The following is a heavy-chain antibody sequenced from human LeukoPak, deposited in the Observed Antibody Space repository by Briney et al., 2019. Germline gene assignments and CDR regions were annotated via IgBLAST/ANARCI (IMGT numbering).Heavy chain of an antibody. V-gene: IGHV7-4-1*02. Sequence: GASVKVSCKASGYTFTSYAMNWVRQAPGQGLEWMGWINTNTGNPTYAQGFTGRFVFSLDTSVSTAYLQISSLKAEDTAVYYCAREDNGDYVEPNYFDYWGQGTLVTVSS. CDR3: AREDNGDYVEPNYFDY. CDR2: INTNTGNP. CDR1: GYTFTSYA. D-gene: IGHD4-17*01. J-gene: IGHJ4*02.